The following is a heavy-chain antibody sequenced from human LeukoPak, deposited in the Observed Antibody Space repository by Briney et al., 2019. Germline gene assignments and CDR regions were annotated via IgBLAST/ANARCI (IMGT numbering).Heavy chain of an antibody. Sequence: GGSLRLSCAASGFTFSSYGMHWVRQAPGKGLEWVAVIWYDGSNKYYADSVKGRFTISRDNSKNTLYLQMNSLRAEDTAVYYCARGSGITTTGTTDDYWGQGTLVTVSS. CDR1: GFTFSSYG. V-gene: IGHV3-33*01. D-gene: IGHD6-13*01. CDR2: IWYDGSNK. J-gene: IGHJ4*02. CDR3: ARGSGITTTGTTDDY.